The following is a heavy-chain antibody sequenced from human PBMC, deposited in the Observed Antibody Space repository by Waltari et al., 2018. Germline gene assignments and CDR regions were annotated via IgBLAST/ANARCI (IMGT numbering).Heavy chain of an antibody. V-gene: IGHV1-2*06. J-gene: IGHJ6*03. CDR3: AKDLGYNWHPYYMDS. D-gene: IGHD1-20*01. Sequence: QVQLEQSGAEVKKPGASVKVSCKASGYTFTGFYIPRVRKVHGQGLEWGRQVHPSKGGTKYAPKVQGRVPRAIDPSITTAYMELSDLKSDDTAIYYCAKDLGYNWHPYYMDSWGKGTTVTGSS. CDR2: VHPSKGGT. CDR1: GYTFTGFY.